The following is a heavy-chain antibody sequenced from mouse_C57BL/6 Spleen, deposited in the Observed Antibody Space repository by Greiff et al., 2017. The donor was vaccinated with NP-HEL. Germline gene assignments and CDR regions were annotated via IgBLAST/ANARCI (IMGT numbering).Heavy chain of an antibody. CDR3: ARWDYYYGSSYNYAMDY. CDR2: LYPGSGST. V-gene: IGHV1-55*01. J-gene: IGHJ4*01. CDR1: GYTFTSYW. D-gene: IGHD1-1*01. Sequence: VQLHQPGAELVKPGASVKMSCKASGYTFTSYWITWVKQRPGQGLEWIGDLYPGSGSTNYNEKFKSKATLTVDTSSSTAYMQLSSLTSEDSAVYYCARWDYYYGSSYNYAMDYRGQGTSVTVSS.